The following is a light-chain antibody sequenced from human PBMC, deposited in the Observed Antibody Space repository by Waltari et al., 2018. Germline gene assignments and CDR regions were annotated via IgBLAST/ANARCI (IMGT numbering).Light chain of an antibody. J-gene: IGLJ2*01. CDR3: QVWDGSTVV. V-gene: IGLV3-9*01. CDR2: ADS. Sequence: SFDLTQPLSVSVSLGQPARITCGGNNIGSKNVHWYLQRPGLAPVLVIYADSNRPSGIPERFSGSNSGNTATLTISRVQADDGADYYCQVWDGSTVVFGGGTKLTVV. CDR1: NIGSKN.